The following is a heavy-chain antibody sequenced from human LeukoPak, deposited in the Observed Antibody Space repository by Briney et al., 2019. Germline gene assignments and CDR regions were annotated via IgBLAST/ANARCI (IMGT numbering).Heavy chain of an antibody. D-gene: IGHD3-10*01. CDR2: IYHSGTT. V-gene: IGHV4-38-2*01. CDR1: GYSISSGYF. CDR3: ARGWFGETDDY. J-gene: IGHJ4*02. Sequence: SETLSLTCAVSGYSISSGYFWGWIRQPPGKGLEWIGSIYHSGTTYYNPSLKSRVTISVDTSRNQFSLKLTSVTAADTAVYYCARGWFGETDDYWGQGTLVTVSS.